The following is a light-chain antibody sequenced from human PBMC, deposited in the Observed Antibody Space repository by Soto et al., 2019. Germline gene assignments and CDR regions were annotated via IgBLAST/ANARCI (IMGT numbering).Light chain of an antibody. V-gene: IGLV2-14*01. CDR1: SSDIGGYNY. CDR2: EVS. Sequence: QSALTQPASVSGSPGQSITLSCTGTSSDIGGYNYVSWYQQHPGKAPKLMIYEVSNRPSGVSDRFSASRSGNTASLTISGLQAEDESDYYCISYTSSSTWVFGGGTKVTVL. J-gene: IGLJ3*02. CDR3: ISYTSSSTWV.